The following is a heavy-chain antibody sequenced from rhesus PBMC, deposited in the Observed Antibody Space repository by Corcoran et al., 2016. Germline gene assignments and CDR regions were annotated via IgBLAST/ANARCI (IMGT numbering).Heavy chain of an antibody. D-gene: IGHD6-31*01. Sequence: QVQLQESGPGLVKPSETLSLTCAVSGGSISSHYWRWIRQPPGKGQEWIGRISGSGRSTDDNPSLKSRVTISPDTSKNQFSLKLSSVTAADTAVYYCARVADSSGWYGYFDYWGQGVLVTVSS. CDR1: GGSISSHY. CDR2: ISGSGRST. CDR3: ARVADSSGWYGYFDY. J-gene: IGHJ4*01. V-gene: IGHV4-173*01.